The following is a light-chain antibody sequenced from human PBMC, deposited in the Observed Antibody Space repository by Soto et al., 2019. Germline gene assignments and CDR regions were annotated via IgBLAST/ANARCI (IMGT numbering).Light chain of an antibody. CDR2: DVS. J-gene: IGLJ1*01. CDR3: SSYTSSSTPPYV. Sequence: QSALTQPASVSGSPGQSITISCTGTSSDGGGYNYVSWYQQHPGKAPKLMIYDVSNRPSGVSNRFSGSKSGNTASLTISGLQAEDEADYYCSSYTSSSTPPYVFGTGTKLTVL. CDR1: SSDGGGYNY. V-gene: IGLV2-14*01.